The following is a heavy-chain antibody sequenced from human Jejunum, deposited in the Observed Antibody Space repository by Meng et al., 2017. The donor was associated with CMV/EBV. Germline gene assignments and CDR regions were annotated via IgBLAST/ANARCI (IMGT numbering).Heavy chain of an antibody. Sequence: QGQLEQSGGGGKKPGAPVKASCKASVYTFNNYRITWVRQAPGQGLEWMGWINAYNGDTNYAQTLQGRVTMTTDTSTSTAYMELRSLRSDDTAVYYCARVEVGITSGDYWGQGTLVTVSS. CDR2: INAYNGDT. D-gene: IGHD1-26*01. V-gene: IGHV1-18*01. CDR3: ARVEVGITSGDY. CDR1: VYTFNNYR. J-gene: IGHJ4*02.